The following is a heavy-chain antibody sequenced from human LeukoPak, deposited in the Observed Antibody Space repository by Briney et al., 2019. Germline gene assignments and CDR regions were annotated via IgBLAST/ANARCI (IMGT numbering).Heavy chain of an antibody. CDR1: GFTFSSYA. J-gene: IGHJ4*02. D-gene: IGHD3-22*01. CDR2: ISGSGGST. Sequence: GGSLRLSCAASGFTFSSYAMSWVRQAPGKGLEWVSAISGSGGSTYYADSVKGRFTISGDNSKNTLYLQMNSLRAEGTAVYYCAKGPMIVVVITPFDYWGQGTLVTVSS. CDR3: AKGPMIVVVITPFDY. V-gene: IGHV3-23*01.